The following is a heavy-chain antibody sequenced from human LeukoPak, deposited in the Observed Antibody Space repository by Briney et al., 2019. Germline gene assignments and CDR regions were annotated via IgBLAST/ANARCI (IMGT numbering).Heavy chain of an antibody. J-gene: IGHJ4*02. CDR2: IYHSGST. CDR3: ASFQDYGDYYFDY. CDR1: GYSISSGYY. V-gene: IGHV4-38-2*02. Sequence: KSSETLSLTCTVSGYSISSGYYWGWIRQPPGKGLEWIGSIYHSGSTYYNPSLKSRVTISVDTSKNQFSLKLSSVTAADTAVYYCASFQDYGDYYFDYWGQGTLVTVSS. D-gene: IGHD4-17*01.